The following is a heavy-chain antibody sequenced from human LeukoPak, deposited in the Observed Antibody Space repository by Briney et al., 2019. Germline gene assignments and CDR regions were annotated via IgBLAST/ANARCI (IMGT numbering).Heavy chain of an antibody. CDR3: ARGGAVAGKGRFDY. J-gene: IGHJ4*02. V-gene: IGHV4-59*01. Sequence: PSETLSLTCTVSGDSMSNYYWSWIRQPPGKGLEWIGYVYYSGSTNYNPSPKSRVTISVDTSKKHLSLNLSSVTAADTAVYYCARGGAVAGKGRFDYWGQGTLVTVSS. CDR2: VYYSGST. CDR1: GDSMSNYY. D-gene: IGHD6-19*01.